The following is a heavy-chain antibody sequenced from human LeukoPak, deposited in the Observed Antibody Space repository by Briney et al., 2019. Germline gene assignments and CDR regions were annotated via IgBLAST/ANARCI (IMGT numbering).Heavy chain of an antibody. V-gene: IGHV5-51*01. CDR1: GYSFTSYW. CDR3: ARQSTVTTIYFDY. CDR2: IYPGDSDT. J-gene: IGHJ4*02. D-gene: IGHD4-17*01. Sequence: GESLKISCKGSGYSFTSYWIGWVRQMPGKGLEWMGIIYPGDSDTRYSPSFQGQVTISADKSISTAYLQLSSLKASDTAMYYCARQSTVTTIYFDYWGQGTLVTVSS.